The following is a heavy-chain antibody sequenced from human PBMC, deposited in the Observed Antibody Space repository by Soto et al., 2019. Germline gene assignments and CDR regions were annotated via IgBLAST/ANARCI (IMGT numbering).Heavy chain of an antibody. CDR3: VGERCYYSSYGIDD. CDR2: IIPIFGTA. CDR1: VGTFSSYA. J-gene: IGHJ6*02. Sequence: QVQLVQSGAEVKKPGSSVKVSCKASVGTFSSYAISWVRQAPGQGLEWMGGIIPIFGTANYAQKFQGRVTITADEARSTAYMELRSLRSEDTAVYYCVGERCYYSSYGIDDWGQGTTVTASS. D-gene: IGHD3-10*01. V-gene: IGHV1-69*01.